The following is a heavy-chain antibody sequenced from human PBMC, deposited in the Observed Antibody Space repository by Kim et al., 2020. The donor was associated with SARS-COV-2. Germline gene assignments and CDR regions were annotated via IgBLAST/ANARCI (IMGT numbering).Heavy chain of an antibody. CDR2: INHSGST. D-gene: IGHD3-16*01. CDR3: ARGPRGRVPLFYYFDY. Sequence: SETLSLTCAVYGGSFSGYYWSWIRQPPGKGLEWIGEINHSGSTNYNPSLKSRVTISVDTSKNQFSLKLSSVTAADTAVYYCARGPRGRVPLFYYFDYWGQGTLVTVSS. J-gene: IGHJ4*02. CDR1: GGSFSGYY. V-gene: IGHV4-34*01.